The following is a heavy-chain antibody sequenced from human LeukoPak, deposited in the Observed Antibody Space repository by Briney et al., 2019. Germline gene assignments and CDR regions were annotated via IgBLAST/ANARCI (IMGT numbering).Heavy chain of an antibody. J-gene: IGHJ4*02. CDR2: ISYDGSNK. CDR1: GFTFSSYA. Sequence: PGGSLRLSCAASGFTFSSYAMHWVRQAPGKGLEWVAVISYDGSNKYYADSVKGRFTISRDNSKNTLYLQMNSLRAEDTAVYYCAKDGQYSSSSPYYFDYWGQGTLVTVSS. V-gene: IGHV3-30*04. D-gene: IGHD6-6*01. CDR3: AKDGQYSSSSPYYFDY.